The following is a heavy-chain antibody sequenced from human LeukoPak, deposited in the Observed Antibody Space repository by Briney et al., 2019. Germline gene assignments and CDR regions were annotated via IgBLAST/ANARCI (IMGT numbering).Heavy chain of an antibody. Sequence: PGGSLRLSCAASGFTFDDYAMHWIRQPPGKGLEWIGYIYYSGSTNYNPSLKSRVTISVDTSKNQFSLKLSSVTAADTAVYYCAGDYGDYSVYFDYWGQGTLVTVSS. CDR1: GFTFDDYA. D-gene: IGHD4-17*01. J-gene: IGHJ4*02. V-gene: IGHV4-59*08. CDR3: AGDYGDYSVYFDY. CDR2: IYYSGST.